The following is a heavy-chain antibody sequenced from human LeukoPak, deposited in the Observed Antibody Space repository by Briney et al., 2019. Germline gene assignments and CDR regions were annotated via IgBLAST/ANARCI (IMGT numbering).Heavy chain of an antibody. CDR3: ARVISWFDP. Sequence: PSETLSLTCTVSGGSVSSGSYYWSWIRQPPGKGLEWIGHIYYSGSTNYNPSLKSRVTISVDTSKNQFSLKLSSVTAADTAVYYCARVISWFDPWGQGTLVTVSS. CDR2: IYYSGST. J-gene: IGHJ5*02. CDR1: GGSVSSGSYY. V-gene: IGHV4-61*01.